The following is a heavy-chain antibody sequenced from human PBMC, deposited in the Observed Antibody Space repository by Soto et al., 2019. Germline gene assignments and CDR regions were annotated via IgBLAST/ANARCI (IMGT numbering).Heavy chain of an antibody. Sequence: SETLSLTCAVYGGSFSGYYWSWIRQPPGKGLEWIGEINHSGSTNYNPSLKSRVTISVDTSKDQFSLKLSSVTAADTAVYYCARLSGSYGRYYYYYGMDVWGQGTTVTVSS. CDR3: ARLSGSYGRYYYYYGMDV. CDR2: INHSGST. V-gene: IGHV4-34*01. D-gene: IGHD1-26*01. CDR1: GGSFSGYY. J-gene: IGHJ6*02.